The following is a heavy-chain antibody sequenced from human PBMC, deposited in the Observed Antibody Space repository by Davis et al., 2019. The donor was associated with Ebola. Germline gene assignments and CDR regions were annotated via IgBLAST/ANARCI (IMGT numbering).Heavy chain of an antibody. J-gene: IGHJ4*02. D-gene: IGHD1-1*01. V-gene: IGHV1-18*04. CDR3: ARAQFPTTSDH. Sequence: ASVKVSCKASGYTFTNYGITWVRQAPAQGLEWMGWINPHNGNTNYAQNVQGRVTMTTDTSTSTAYMEVGSLRSDDTAVYYCARAQFPTTSDHWGQGTLVTVSS. CDR2: INPHNGNT. CDR1: GYTFTNYG.